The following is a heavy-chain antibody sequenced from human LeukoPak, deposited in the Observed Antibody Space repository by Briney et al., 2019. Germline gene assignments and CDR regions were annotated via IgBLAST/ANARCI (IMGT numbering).Heavy chain of an antibody. D-gene: IGHD4-17*01. J-gene: IGHJ6*03. V-gene: IGHV3-23*01. CDR3: ARGDYGDYFYYMDV. CDR1: GFTFGNYG. Sequence: GGSLRLSCGASGFTFGNYGMSWVRQLPGKGLEWISSITGGDGATYYADSVKGRFTISRDNAKNTLYLQMNSLRAEDTAVYYCARGDYGDYFYYMDVWGKGTTVTVSS. CDR2: ITGGDGAT.